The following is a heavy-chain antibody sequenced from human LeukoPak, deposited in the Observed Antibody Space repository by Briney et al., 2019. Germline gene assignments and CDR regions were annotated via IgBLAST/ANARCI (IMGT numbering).Heavy chain of an antibody. CDR3: ARGRSSGWYRTYYFDY. J-gene: IGHJ4*02. CDR2: ISYDGSNK. Sequence: QSGRSLRLSCAASGFTFSSYAMPWVRQAPGKGLEWVAVISYDGSNKYYADSVKGRFTISRDNSKNTLYLQMNSLRAEDTAVYYCARGRSSGWYRTYYFDYWGQGTLVTVSS. D-gene: IGHD6-13*01. CDR1: GFTFSSYA. V-gene: IGHV3-30-3*01.